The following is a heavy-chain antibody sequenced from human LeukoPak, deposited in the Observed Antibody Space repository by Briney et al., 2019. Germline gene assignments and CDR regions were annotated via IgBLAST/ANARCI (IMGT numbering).Heavy chain of an antibody. V-gene: IGHV4-34*01. Sequence: SETLSLTCAVYGGSFSGYYWNRIRQPPGKGLEWIGEINHSGSTNYNPSLKSRVTISVDTSKNQFSLKLSSVTAADTAVYYCASDTPDVAATRGFDYWGQGTLVSVSS. CDR3: ASDTPDVAATRGFDY. CDR2: INHSGST. J-gene: IGHJ4*02. D-gene: IGHD2-15*01. CDR1: GGSFSGYY.